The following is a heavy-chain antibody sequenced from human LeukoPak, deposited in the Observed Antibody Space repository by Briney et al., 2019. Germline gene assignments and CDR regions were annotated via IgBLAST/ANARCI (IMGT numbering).Heavy chain of an antibody. V-gene: IGHV3-74*01. Sequence: PGGSLRLSCAGSGFAFSSSWMHWVRQTPGKGLVWVSRMNSDGTTTDYADSVKGRFTISRDNARNTLYLQLNSLTVEDTAVYYCTLAGNYRFDYWGQGTLVTVSP. CDR2: MNSDGTTT. CDR3: TLAGNYRFDY. D-gene: IGHD3-16*02. J-gene: IGHJ4*02. CDR1: GFAFSSSW.